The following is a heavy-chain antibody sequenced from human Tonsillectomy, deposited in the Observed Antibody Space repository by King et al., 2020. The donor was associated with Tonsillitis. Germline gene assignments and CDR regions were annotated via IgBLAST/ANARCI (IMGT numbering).Heavy chain of an antibody. D-gene: IGHD2-2*01. Sequence: VQLVQSGAEVKKPGASVKVSCKASGYTFTSYDVNWVRQATGQGLEWMGWMNTNSGNTGYAQKFQGRVTMTRNTSISTAYMELSRLRSEDAAVYYCARVSLTYCSGTSCYAYYYYGMDVWGQGTTVTVSS. J-gene: IGHJ6*02. CDR3: ARVSLTYCSGTSCYAYYYYGMDV. CDR1: GYTFTSYD. V-gene: IGHV1-8*01. CDR2: MNTNSGNT.